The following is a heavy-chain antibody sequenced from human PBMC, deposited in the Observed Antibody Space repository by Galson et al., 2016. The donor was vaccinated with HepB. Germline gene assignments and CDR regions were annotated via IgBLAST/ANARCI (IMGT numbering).Heavy chain of an antibody. D-gene: IGHD3-10*01. Sequence: SETLSLTCAVSGGSISSNNWWSWVRQPPGKGLEWIGEIFHTGSTNYNASLKSRLTMSIDKSENQFSLKLSSVTAADTSVYYCARARARAKPVGVISYFDYWGQGTLVTVSS. V-gene: IGHV4-4*02. CDR1: GGSISSNNW. CDR2: IFHTGST. CDR3: ARARARAKPVGVISYFDY. J-gene: IGHJ4*02.